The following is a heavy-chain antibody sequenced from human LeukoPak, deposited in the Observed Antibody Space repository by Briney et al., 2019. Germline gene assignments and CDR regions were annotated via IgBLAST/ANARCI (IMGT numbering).Heavy chain of an antibody. CDR1: GFTFDDYA. Sequence: PGRSLRLSCAASGFTFDDYAMHWVRHAPGKGLEWVSGISWKSGSIGYADSVKGRFTISRDNAKNSLYLQMNSLRAEDTALYYCAKGSGGYGPTLKRISSPSPFDYWGQGTLVTVSS. J-gene: IGHJ4*02. D-gene: IGHD5-18*01. CDR2: ISWKSGSI. CDR3: AKGSGGYGPTLKRISSPSPFDY. V-gene: IGHV3-9*01.